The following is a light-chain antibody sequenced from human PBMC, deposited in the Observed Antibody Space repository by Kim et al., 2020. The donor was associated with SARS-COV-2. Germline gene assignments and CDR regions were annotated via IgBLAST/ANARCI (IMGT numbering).Light chain of an antibody. Sequence: QSALTQPASVSGSPGQSITISCTATSSHVENYNLVSWYQHHPGKAPKLILYAATERPSGVSNRFSDSSSDSAASLTISGLQAEDEADYYCCSYAGYSRVFGGGTQLTVL. CDR2: AAT. CDR3: CSYAGYSRV. V-gene: IGLV2-23*01. J-gene: IGLJ3*02. CDR1: SSHVENYNL.